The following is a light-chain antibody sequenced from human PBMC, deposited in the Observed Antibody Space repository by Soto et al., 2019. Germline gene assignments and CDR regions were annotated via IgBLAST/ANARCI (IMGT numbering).Light chain of an antibody. Sequence: QSVLTQPPSASGSPGQSVTISCTGTSSDVGGYNYASWYQQHPGKAPKLMIYEVTKRPSGVPDRFSGSKSGNTASLTVSGLQAEDAADYYCNSYTSSSTRIFGGGTQLT. CDR2: EVT. CDR1: SSDVGGYNY. J-gene: IGLJ2*01. V-gene: IGLV2-8*01. CDR3: NSYTSSSTRI.